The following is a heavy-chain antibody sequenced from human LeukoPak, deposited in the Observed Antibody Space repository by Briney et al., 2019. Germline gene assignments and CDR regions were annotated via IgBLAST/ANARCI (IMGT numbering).Heavy chain of an antibody. D-gene: IGHD6-6*01. CDR1: GFTFSDYY. V-gene: IGHV3-11*06. CDR2: ISGRSSYT. CDR3: ARASSSQYHFDY. J-gene: IGHJ4*02. Sequence: GGSLRLSCAASGFTFSDYYMTWIRQAPGKGLEWVSCISGRSSYTSYADSVKGRFTISRDNAKNSLYLEMNSLGADDTAVYYCARASSSQYHFDYWGQGTLVTVSS.